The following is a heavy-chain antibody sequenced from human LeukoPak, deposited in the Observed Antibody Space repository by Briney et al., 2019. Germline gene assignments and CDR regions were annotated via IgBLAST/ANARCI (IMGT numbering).Heavy chain of an antibody. Sequence: GASVKVSCKASGYTFTGYYMHWVRQAPGQGLEWMGRINPNSGGTNYAQKFQGRVTMTRDTSISTAYMELSRLRSDDTAVYYCARDYKSLSRIAAVGTYDYWGQGTLVTVSS. CDR2: INPNSGGT. D-gene: IGHD6-13*01. J-gene: IGHJ4*02. V-gene: IGHV1-2*06. CDR1: GYTFTGYY. CDR3: ARDYKSLSRIAAVGTYDY.